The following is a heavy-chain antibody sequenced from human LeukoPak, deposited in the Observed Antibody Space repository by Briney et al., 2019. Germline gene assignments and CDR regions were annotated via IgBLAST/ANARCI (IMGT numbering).Heavy chain of an antibody. CDR2: IRSSGRGSTK. J-gene: IGHJ6*02. V-gene: IGHV3-11*01. Sequence: GGSLRLSCAASGFTLSDYYMSCIRQAPGKGPGWGSYIRSSGRGSTKYHADSVQGRFTISRDSAQNLLWLQMNSLRAEDTAVYYCARGGGVVTSGPYYYYGLDVWGQGTTVTVPS. D-gene: IGHD2-21*02. CDR1: GFTLSDYY. CDR3: ARGGGVVTSGPYYYYGLDV.